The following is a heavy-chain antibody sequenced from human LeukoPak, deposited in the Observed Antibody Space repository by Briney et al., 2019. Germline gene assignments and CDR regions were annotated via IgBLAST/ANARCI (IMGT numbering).Heavy chain of an antibody. J-gene: IGHJ4*02. V-gene: IGHV3-64D*06. Sequence: PGGSLRLSCSGSGXTFSSYIMHWVRQAPGKGQEYVSAISSNGDSTYYADSVKGRFTISRDNSKNTLYLQMNSLRPDDTAVYYCVRHITPYYFDYWGQGTLVTVSS. CDR3: VRHITPYYFDY. CDR1: GXTFSSYI. D-gene: IGHD3-3*01. CDR2: ISSNGDST.